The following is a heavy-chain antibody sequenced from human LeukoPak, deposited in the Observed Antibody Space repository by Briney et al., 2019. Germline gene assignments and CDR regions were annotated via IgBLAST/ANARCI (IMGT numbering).Heavy chain of an antibody. J-gene: IGHJ3*02. CDR2: ISSSSSYI. CDR1: GFTFSSYS. Sequence: GGSLRLSCAASGFTFSSYSMNWVRQAPGKGLKWVSSISSSSSYIYYADSVKGRFTISRDNAKNSLYLQMNSLRAEDTAVYYCARDHGSGSPGAFDIWGQGTMVTVSS. D-gene: IGHD3-22*01. CDR3: ARDHGSGSPGAFDI. V-gene: IGHV3-21*01.